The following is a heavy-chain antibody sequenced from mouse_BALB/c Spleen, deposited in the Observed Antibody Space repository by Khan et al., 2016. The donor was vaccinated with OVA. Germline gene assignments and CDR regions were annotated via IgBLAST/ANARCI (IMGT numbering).Heavy chain of an antibody. V-gene: IGHV5-9-3*01. CDR1: GFTFNNYA. CDR2: VSSGGSYT. Sequence: EVELVESGGGLVKPGGSLKLSCAASGFTFNNYAMSWVRQTPEKRLEWVATVSSGGSYTYYPDSVKGRFTISRDNAKNTLYLQMSSLRSEDTARYYCARQGGIYDGPFDYWGQGTTLTVSS. J-gene: IGHJ2*01. CDR3: ARQGGIYDGPFDY. D-gene: IGHD2-3*01.